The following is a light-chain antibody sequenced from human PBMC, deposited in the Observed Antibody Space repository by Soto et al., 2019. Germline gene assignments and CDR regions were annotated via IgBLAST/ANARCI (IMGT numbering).Light chain of an antibody. CDR1: SSDVGGYNY. J-gene: IGLJ1*01. Sequence: QSALTQPASVSGSPGQSITISCTGTSSDVGGYNYVSWYQQHLGKAPKLMIYEVSNRPSGVSNRFSGSKSGNTASLTISGLQAEDEADYYCSSYTSSSIYVFGTGTKVTVL. V-gene: IGLV2-14*01. CDR2: EVS. CDR3: SSYTSSSIYV.